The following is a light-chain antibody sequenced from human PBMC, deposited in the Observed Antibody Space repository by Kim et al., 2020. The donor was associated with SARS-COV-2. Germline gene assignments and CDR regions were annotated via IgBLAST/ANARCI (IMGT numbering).Light chain of an antibody. Sequence: SPGERATLSCRASQSVSSNLAWYQKKPGQAPRLLIYGASTRATGIPARFSGSGSGTEFTLTISSLQSEDFAVYYCQQYNNWPPWTFGQGTKVDIK. V-gene: IGKV3-15*01. CDR1: QSVSSN. CDR3: QQYNNWPPWT. CDR2: GAS. J-gene: IGKJ1*01.